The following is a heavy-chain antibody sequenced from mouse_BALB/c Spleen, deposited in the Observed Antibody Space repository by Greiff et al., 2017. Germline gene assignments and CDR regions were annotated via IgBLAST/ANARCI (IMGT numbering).Heavy chain of an antibody. V-gene: IGHV1-52*01. D-gene: IGHD2-4*01. Sequence: QVHVKQSGAELVRPGASVKLSCKASGYTFTSYWMNWVKQRPEQGLEWIGRIDPYDSETHYNQKFKDKAILTVDKSSSTAYMQLSSLTSEDSAVYYCARWGYDYGFAYWGQGTLVTVSA. J-gene: IGHJ3*01. CDR1: GYTFTSYW. CDR2: IDPYDSET. CDR3: ARWGYDYGFAY.